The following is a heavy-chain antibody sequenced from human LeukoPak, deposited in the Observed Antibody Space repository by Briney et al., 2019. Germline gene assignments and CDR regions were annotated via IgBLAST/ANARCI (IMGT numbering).Heavy chain of an antibody. D-gene: IGHD6-6*01. J-gene: IGHJ1*01. CDR1: GGSISSSGYY. V-gene: IGHV4-39*07. CDR3: ARDMSSSSAYFQH. CDR2: IYYGGTT. Sequence: KPSETLSLTCTVSGGSISSSGYYWGWIRQPPGKGLEWIGSIYYGGTTYYNPSLKSRVTMSVDTSKNQFSLKLSSVTAADTAVYYCARDMSSSSAYFQHWGQGTLVTVSS.